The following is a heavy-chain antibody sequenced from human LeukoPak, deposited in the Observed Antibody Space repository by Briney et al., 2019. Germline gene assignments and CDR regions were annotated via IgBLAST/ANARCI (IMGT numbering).Heavy chain of an antibody. CDR1: GYAFTGYY. D-gene: IGHD3-10*01. Sequence: ASVKLSCTASGYAFTGYYMHWVRQAPGQGLEWMGWITLNSGATNYAQKFQGRVTMTRDTSISTAYMELTSLRSDDTAVYYCARDGYFGVTYSWHSDYWGQGALVTVCS. V-gene: IGHV1-2*02. J-gene: IGHJ4*02. CDR3: ARDGYFGVTYSWHSDY. CDR2: ITLNSGAT.